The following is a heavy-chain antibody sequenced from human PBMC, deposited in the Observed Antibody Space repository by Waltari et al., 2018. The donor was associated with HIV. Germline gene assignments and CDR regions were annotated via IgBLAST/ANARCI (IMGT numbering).Heavy chain of an antibody. CDR3: ATLTPPYYDSSGYYSTYYFDY. Sequence: QVQLQESGPGLVKPSETLSLTCAVSGYSISSGYYWGWIRQPPGKGLEWIGSIYHSGSTYYNPSLKSRVTISVDTSKNQFSLKLSSVTAADTAVYYCATLTPPYYDSSGYYSTYYFDYWGQGTLVTVSS. CDR2: IYHSGST. CDR1: GYSISSGYY. J-gene: IGHJ4*02. D-gene: IGHD3-22*01. V-gene: IGHV4-38-2*01.